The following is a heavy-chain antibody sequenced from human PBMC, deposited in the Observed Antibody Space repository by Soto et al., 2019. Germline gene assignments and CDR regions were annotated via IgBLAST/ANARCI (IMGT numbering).Heavy chain of an antibody. CDR2: ISGCHGNT. Sequence: QVQLVQSGPEVKKPGASVKVSCKATGYTFRSYGDTWVRQAPGQGLERMGWISGCHGNTEYAQKLQGRVPMTTDTSTSTVYMEQRSLGSADTAVYYCERDRGVVTSGSAYDVDYWGQGTLVTVSS. V-gene: IGHV1-18*01. J-gene: IGHJ4*02. CDR1: GYTFRSYG. CDR3: ERDRGVVTSGSAYDVDY. D-gene: IGHD2-2*01.